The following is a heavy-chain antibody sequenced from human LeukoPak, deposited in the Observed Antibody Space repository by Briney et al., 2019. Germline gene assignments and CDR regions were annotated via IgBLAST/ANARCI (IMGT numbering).Heavy chain of an antibody. Sequence: PGGSLRLSCTASGFTFGDYAMSWFRQAPGKGLEWVGFIRSKAYGGTTEYAASVKGRFTISRDDSKSIAYLQMNSLKTEDTAVYYCTREGHQLWIIDAFDIWGQGTMVTVSS. CDR3: TREGHQLWIIDAFDI. CDR2: IRSKAYGGTT. V-gene: IGHV3-49*03. D-gene: IGHD5-18*01. J-gene: IGHJ3*02. CDR1: GFTFGDYA.